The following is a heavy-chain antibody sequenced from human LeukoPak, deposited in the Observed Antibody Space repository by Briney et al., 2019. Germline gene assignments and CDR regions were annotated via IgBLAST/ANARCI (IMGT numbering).Heavy chain of an antibody. Sequence: SETLSLTCTVSGGPISSYYWSWIRQPPGKGLEWIGHIHYTGSTYYNPSLKSRVTISVDTSKNQFSLKLSSVTAADTAVYYCARTQEAGYSSGWYDSYYYYYMDVWGKGTTVTISS. CDR3: ARTQEAGYSSGWYDSYYYYYMDV. V-gene: IGHV4-59*01. CDR2: IHYTGST. CDR1: GGPISSYY. D-gene: IGHD6-19*01. J-gene: IGHJ6*03.